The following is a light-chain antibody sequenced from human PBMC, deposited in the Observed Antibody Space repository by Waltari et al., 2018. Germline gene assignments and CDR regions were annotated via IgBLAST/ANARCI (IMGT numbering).Light chain of an antibody. CDR3: QQYNNWPGT. CDR1: QSVSSK. J-gene: IGKJ1*01. Sequence: EMLMTQFPATLSVSPGERSTLSCRASQSVSSKLAWYQQRPGQAPRLLIYDASTRATGIPARFSGSGSGTDFTLTISSLQSEDFAVYYCQQYNNWPGTFGRGTKVEIK. V-gene: IGKV3-15*01. CDR2: DAS.